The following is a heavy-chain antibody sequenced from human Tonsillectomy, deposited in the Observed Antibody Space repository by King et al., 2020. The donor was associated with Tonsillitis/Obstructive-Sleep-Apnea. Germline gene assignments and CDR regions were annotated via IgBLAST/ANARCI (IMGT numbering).Heavy chain of an antibody. CDR1: GFTCSNYG. V-gene: IGHV3-33*01. CDR3: ARDIGLHYFDY. CDR2: IWYDGSIQ. Sequence: VQLVESGGGVVQPGRSLRLSCAASGFTCSNYGFHWVRQAPGKGLEWVAVIWYDGSIQYYADSVEGRFTVSKDNSENTLDLQMHSLRAEDTAVYYCARDIGLHYFDYWGQGTLVTVSS. D-gene: IGHD5-12*01. J-gene: IGHJ4*02.